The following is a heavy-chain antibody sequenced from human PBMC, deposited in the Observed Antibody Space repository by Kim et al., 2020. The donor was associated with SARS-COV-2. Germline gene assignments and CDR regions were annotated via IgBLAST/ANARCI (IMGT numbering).Heavy chain of an antibody. D-gene: IGHD6-13*01. CDR3: ARAGSWSFRGYYYGMDV. J-gene: IGHJ6*02. CDR1: GGSISSGGYY. V-gene: IGHV4-31*03. Sequence: SETLSLTCTVSGGSISSGGYYWSWIRQHPGKGLEWIGYIYYSGSTYYNPSLKSRVTISVDTSKNQFSLKLSSVTAADTAVYYCARAGSWSFRGYYYGMDVWGQGTTVTVSS. CDR2: IYYSGST.